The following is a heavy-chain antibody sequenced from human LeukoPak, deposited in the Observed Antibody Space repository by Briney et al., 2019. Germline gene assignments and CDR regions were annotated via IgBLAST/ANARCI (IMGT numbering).Heavy chain of an antibody. V-gene: IGHV3-21*01. CDR1: GFAFSSYS. Sequence: GGSLRLSRAASGFAFSSYSMNWVRQAPGKGLEWVSSISSSSSYIYYADSVKGRFTISRDNAKNSLYLQMNSLRAEDTAVYYCARDGESSSWLTNWGQGTLVTVSS. J-gene: IGHJ4*02. CDR2: ISSSSSYI. CDR3: ARDGESSSWLTN. D-gene: IGHD6-13*01.